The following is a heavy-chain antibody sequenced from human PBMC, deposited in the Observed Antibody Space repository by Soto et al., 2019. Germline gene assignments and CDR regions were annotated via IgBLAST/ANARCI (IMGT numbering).Heavy chain of an antibody. CDR2: ISTYNGDT. Sequence: ASVKVSCKASGYSFSNYGISWVREAPGQGLEWMGWISTYNGDTDYPQKVQGRVTMTTDTSTSTAYLELRSLSSEDTAVYYCARLKQDYAVAWGQGTLVTVSS. CDR1: GYSFSNYG. J-gene: IGHJ5*02. CDR3: ARLKQDYAVA. V-gene: IGHV1-18*01. D-gene: IGHD3-16*01.